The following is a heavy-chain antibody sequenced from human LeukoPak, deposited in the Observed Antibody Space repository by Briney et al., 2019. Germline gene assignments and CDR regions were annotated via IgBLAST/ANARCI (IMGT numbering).Heavy chain of an antibody. CDR1: GGSISSSSYY. CDR3: ARDTYYYNSCTSWSDVFDT. D-gene: IGHD3-22*01. Sequence: SETLSLTCTVSGGSISSSSYYWGWIRQPPGKGLEWIGSIYYSGITYYNPSLKSRVTISVDTSKNQFSLKLSSVTASDTAVYYCARDTYYYNSCTSWSDVFDTWGQGTMVTVSS. CDR2: IYYSGIT. J-gene: IGHJ3*02. V-gene: IGHV4-39*02.